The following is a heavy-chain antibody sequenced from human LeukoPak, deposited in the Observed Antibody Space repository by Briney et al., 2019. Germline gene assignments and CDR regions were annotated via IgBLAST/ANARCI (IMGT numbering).Heavy chain of an antibody. J-gene: IGHJ3*02. CDR1: GGSISSYY. CDR3: ARRQDCGGDCYSRIAFDI. V-gene: IGHV4-59*01. Sequence: SETLSLTCTVSGGSISSYYWSWIRQPPGKGLEWIGYIYYSGSTNYNPSLKSRVTISVDTSKNQFSLKLSSVTAADTAVYYCARRQDCGGDCYSRIAFDIWGQGTMVTVSS. CDR2: IYYSGST. D-gene: IGHD2-21*02.